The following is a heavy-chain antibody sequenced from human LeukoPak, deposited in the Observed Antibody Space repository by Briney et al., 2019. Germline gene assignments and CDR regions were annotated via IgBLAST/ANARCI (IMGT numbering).Heavy chain of an antibody. Sequence: GGSLGLSCAASGFTFSSYSMNWVRQAPGKGLEWVSSISSSSSYIYYADSVKGRFTISRDNAKNSLYLQMNSLRAEDTAVYYCASSGGTELLWFGELLANWFDPWGQGTLVTVSS. CDR2: ISSSSSYI. D-gene: IGHD3-10*01. CDR3: ASSGGTELLWFGELLANWFDP. J-gene: IGHJ5*02. V-gene: IGHV3-21*01. CDR1: GFTFSSYS.